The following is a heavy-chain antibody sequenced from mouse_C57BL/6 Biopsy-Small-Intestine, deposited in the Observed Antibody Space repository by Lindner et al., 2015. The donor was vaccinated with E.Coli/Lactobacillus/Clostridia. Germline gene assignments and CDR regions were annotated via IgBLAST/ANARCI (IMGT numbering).Heavy chain of an antibody. CDR2: IHPFDDDT. CDR1: GLTFTTHP. J-gene: IGHJ2*01. Sequence: VQLQESGPELVKPGASVRISCKASGLTFTTHPIEWMRQIHGKRLEWIGKIHPFDDDTKYNEKFKGKATLTVEKSSSTVYLELSRLTSDDSAVYYCARGSVFDYWGQGTTLTVSS. V-gene: IGHV1-47*01. CDR3: ARGSVFDY.